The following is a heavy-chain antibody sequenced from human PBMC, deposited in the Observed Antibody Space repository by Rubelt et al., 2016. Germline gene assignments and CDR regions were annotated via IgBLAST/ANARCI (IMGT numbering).Heavy chain of an antibody. J-gene: IGHJ6*02. CDR1: GGSFSGYY. Sequence: QVQLQQWGAGLLKPSETLSLTCAVYGGSFSGYYWSWIRQPPGKGLEWIGEINHSGSTNYNPSLKSRVTISVDTSKSQFSLKLSSVTAADTAVYYCARGVSLTNYYYDGMDVWGQGTTVTVSS. CDR3: ARGVSLTNYYYDGMDV. V-gene: IGHV4-34*01. D-gene: IGHD2-2*01. CDR2: INHSGST.